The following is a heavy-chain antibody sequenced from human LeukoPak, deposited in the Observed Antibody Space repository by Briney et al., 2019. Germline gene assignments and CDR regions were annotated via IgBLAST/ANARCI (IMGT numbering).Heavy chain of an antibody. CDR3: ARGMGYILTGYYTRREYYFDY. CDR2: ISYDGSNK. D-gene: IGHD3-9*01. V-gene: IGHV3-30*19. CDR1: GFNFNNYG. Sequence: GGSLRLSCAASGFNFNNYGMHWVRQAPGKGLEWVAVISYDGSNKYYADSVKGRFTISRDNSKNTLYLQMNSLRAEDTAVYYCARGMGYILTGYYTRREYYFDYWGQGTLVTVSS. J-gene: IGHJ4*02.